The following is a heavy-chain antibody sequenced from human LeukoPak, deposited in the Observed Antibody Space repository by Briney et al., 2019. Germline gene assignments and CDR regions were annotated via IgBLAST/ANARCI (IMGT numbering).Heavy chain of an antibody. V-gene: IGHV3-9*01. CDR2: ISWNSGSI. CDR3: AKDIGGSLFFLAFDI. CDR1: GFTFDDYA. D-gene: IGHD1-26*01. Sequence: GGSLRLSCAASGFTFDDYAMPWVRQAPGKGLERVSGISWNSGSIGYADSVKGRFTISRDNAKNSLYLQMNSLRAEDTALYYCAKDIGGSLFFLAFDIWGQGTMVTVSS. J-gene: IGHJ3*02.